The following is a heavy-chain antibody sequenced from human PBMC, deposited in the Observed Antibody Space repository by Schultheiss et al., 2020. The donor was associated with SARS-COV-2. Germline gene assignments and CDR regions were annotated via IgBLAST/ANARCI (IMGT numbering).Heavy chain of an antibody. CDR1: GGSISSSSYY. J-gene: IGHJ5*02. V-gene: IGHV4-39*07. CDR3: ARDAGVDIVVVVAAWFDP. D-gene: IGHD2-15*01. Sequence: SETLSLTCTVSGGSISSSSYYWGWIRQPPGKGLEWIGSIYYSGSTNYNPSLKSRVTISVDTSKNQFSLKLSSVTAADTAVYYCARDAGVDIVVVVAAWFDPWGQGTLVTVSS. CDR2: IYYSGST.